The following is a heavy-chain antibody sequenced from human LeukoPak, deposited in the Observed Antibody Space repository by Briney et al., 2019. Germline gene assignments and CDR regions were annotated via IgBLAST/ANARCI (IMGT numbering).Heavy chain of an antibody. J-gene: IGHJ4*02. CDR1: GFTFDDYG. D-gene: IGHD2-21*02. V-gene: IGHV3-20*04. Sequence: GGSLRLSCTVSGFTFDDYGVSWVRQAPGKGLEWVPGINWNGGSTGYADSVKGRFTISRDNAKKSVYLKMNSLRDEDTALYYCARDYCGGDCYPFDYWGQGTLVTVSS. CDR3: ARDYCGGDCYPFDY. CDR2: INWNGGST.